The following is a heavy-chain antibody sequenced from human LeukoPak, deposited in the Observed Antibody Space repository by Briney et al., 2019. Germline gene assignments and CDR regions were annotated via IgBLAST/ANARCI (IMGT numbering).Heavy chain of an antibody. CDR1: GLTFSTYA. CDR2: ILGGGGRT. CDR3: AIDQVGGDGYLLFDY. J-gene: IGHJ4*02. D-gene: IGHD3-16*01. V-gene: IGHV3-23*01. Sequence: GGSLRLSCAASGLTFSTYAMSWVRQAPGKGLEWVSTILGGGGRTYYADSVKGRFTISRDNSKNTLYLQKNRLGAEHTAVYYCAIDQVGGDGYLLFDYSGEGTPVTVSS.